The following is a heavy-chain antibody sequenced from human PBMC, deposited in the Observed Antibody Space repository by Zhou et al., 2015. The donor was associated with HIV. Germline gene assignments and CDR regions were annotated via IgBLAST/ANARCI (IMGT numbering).Heavy chain of an antibody. CDR1: GFTFDRYG. Sequence: QVQLVESGGGVVQPGRSLRLSCAASGFTFDRYGIHWVRQAPGKGLEWVAHISYDGSLRWHADSVKGRFIISRDNSKSTLYLQMNSLRAEDTAVYYCAKRVTTLAPFHHYYGMDVWGQGTTVTVSS. CDR3: AKRVTTLAPFHHYYGMDV. J-gene: IGHJ6*02. CDR2: ISYDGSLR. V-gene: IGHV3-30*18. D-gene: IGHD4-11*01.